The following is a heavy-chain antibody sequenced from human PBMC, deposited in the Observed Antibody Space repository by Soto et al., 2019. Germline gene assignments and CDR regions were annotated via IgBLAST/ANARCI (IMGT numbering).Heavy chain of an antibody. D-gene: IGHD2-15*01. CDR2: ISAYNGNT. CDR3: ARDVSVFIVVVVAAYGMDV. CDR1: GYTFTSYG. V-gene: IGHV1-18*01. Sequence: GASVKVSCKASGYTFTSYGISWVRQAPGQGLEWMGWISAYNGNTNYAQKLQGRVTMTTDTSTSTAYMELRSLRSDDTAVYYCARDVSVFIVVVVAAYGMDVWGQGTTVTVSS. J-gene: IGHJ6*02.